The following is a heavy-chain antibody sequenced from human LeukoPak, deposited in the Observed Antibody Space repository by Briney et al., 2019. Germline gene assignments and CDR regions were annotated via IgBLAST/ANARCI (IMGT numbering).Heavy chain of an antibody. CDR2: ISAYSGNT. J-gene: IGHJ5*02. CDR1: GYTFTSYG. Sequence: AASVKVSCKASGYTFTSYGISWVRQAPGQGLEWMGWISAYSGNTNYAQKLQGRVTMTTDTSTSTAYMELRSLRSDDTAVYYCARERMAGSGGSCKCWFDPWGQGTLVTVSS. D-gene: IGHD2-15*01. V-gene: IGHV1-18*01. CDR3: ARERMAGSGGSCKCWFDP.